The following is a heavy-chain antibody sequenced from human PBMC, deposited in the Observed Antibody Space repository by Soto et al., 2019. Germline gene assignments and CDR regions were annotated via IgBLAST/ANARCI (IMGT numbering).Heavy chain of an antibody. J-gene: IGHJ6*02. CDR2: IYWDDDK. Sequence: QITLKESGPTLVKPTQTLTLTCTFSAFSLSTGGVGVGWIRQPPGKALEWLALIYWDDDKRYSPALSSRLTITKDTSKNQVALTMTNMDPVDTATYYCIQSRCGGDCLQSYASYYYYGMDVWGQGTTVTVSS. CDR3: IQSRCGGDCLQSYASYYYYGMDV. V-gene: IGHV2-5*02. CDR1: AFSLSTGGVG. D-gene: IGHD2-21*02.